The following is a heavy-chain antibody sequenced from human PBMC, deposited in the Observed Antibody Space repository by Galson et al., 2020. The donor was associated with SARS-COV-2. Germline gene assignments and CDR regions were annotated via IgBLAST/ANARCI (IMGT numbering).Heavy chain of an antibody. D-gene: IGHD6-13*01. J-gene: IGHJ3*02. CDR1: GFTFSSYE. CDR2: ISSSGSIM. CDR3: AREGAASYAFDI. V-gene: IGHV3-48*03. Sequence: SLRLSCAASGFTFSSYEMNWVRQAPGKGLEWVSYISSSGSIMYYADSVKGRFTISRDNAKNSLYLQMNSLRAEDTAVYYCAREGAASYAFDIWGQGTMVTVSS.